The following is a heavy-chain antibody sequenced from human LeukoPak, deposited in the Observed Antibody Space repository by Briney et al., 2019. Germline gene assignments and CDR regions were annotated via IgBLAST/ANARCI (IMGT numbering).Heavy chain of an antibody. V-gene: IGHV3-30*03. D-gene: IGHD2-8*02. CDR3: ARAWSRVDPFDM. CDR1: GFTFSIYG. Sequence: GGSLRLSCAASGFTFSIYGMHWVRQAPGKGLEWVAAIIYDGSNKYYADSVKGRFTISRDSSKDTLYLQMNSLRAEDTAVYYCARAWSRVDPFDMWGQGTMVTVSS. J-gene: IGHJ3*02. CDR2: IIYDGSNK.